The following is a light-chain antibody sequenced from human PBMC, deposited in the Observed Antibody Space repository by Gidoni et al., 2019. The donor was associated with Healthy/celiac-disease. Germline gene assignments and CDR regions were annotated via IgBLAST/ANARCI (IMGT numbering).Light chain of an antibody. J-gene: IGLJ2*01. CDR2: RKN. CDR3: AAWDDSMSGPV. CDR1: SSNIGSNY. Sequence: QSVLTQTPSASGTPGLRVTISCSGSSSNIGSNYVYWYQQLPGTAPKLLIYRKNQRPSGVPDRFSGSKSGTSASLAISGLRSEDEADYYCAAWDDSMSGPVFGGGTKLTVL. V-gene: IGLV1-47*01.